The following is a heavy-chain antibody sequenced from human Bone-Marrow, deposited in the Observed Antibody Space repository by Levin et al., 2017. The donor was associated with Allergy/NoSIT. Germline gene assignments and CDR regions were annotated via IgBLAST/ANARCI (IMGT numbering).Heavy chain of an antibody. J-gene: IGHJ6*03. CDR1: GYTFTSYA. CDR2: INTNTGNP. CDR3: ARTYCSSTSCYYYYMDV. Sequence: GESLKISCKASGYTFTSYAMNWVRQAPGQGLEWMGWINTNTGNPTYAQGFTGRFVFSLDTSVSTAYLQISSLKAEDTAVYYCARTYCSSTSCYYYYMDVWGKGTTVTVSS. V-gene: IGHV7-4-1*02. D-gene: IGHD2-2*01.